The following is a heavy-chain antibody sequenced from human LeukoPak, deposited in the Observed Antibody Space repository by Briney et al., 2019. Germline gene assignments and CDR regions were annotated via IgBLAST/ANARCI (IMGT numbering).Heavy chain of an antibody. CDR3: AREGITGTTNWFDP. CDR1: GGSFSGYY. V-gene: IGHV4-34*01. D-gene: IGHD1-7*01. CDR2: INHSGST. J-gene: IGHJ5*02. Sequence: SETLSLTCAVYGGSFSGYYWSWIRQPPGKGLEWIGEINHSGSTNYNPSLKSRVTISVDTSKNQFSLKLSPVTAADTAVYYCAREGITGTTNWFDPWGQGTLVTVSS.